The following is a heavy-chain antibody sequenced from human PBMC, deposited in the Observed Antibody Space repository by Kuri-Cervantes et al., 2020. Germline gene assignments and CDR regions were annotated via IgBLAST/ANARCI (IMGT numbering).Heavy chain of an antibody. CDR2: IDAGDSDT. CDR1: GYNFANYW. V-gene: IGHV5-51*01. D-gene: IGHD6-6*01. Sequence: GESLKISCKGSGYNFANYWIGWVRQMPGKGLESMGIIDAGDSDTRYSPSSQGQVTISADKSISTAFLEWSSLKASDTAIYYCALYSSSSGSHDSDYWGQGTLVTVSS. CDR3: ALYSSSSGSHDSDY. J-gene: IGHJ4*02.